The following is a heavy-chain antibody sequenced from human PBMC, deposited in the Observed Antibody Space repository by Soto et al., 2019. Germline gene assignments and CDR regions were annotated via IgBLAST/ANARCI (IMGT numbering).Heavy chain of an antibody. CDR2: ISGSFGST. Sequence: TGGSLRLSCVASGFSFSGYAMNWVRQAPGKGLEWVSTISGSFGSTCYADSVQGRFTVSRDNSKNTLYLQMNSLRAEDTAVYYCASRSATVLSLTYWGPGTQVTVSS. V-gene: IGHV3-23*01. J-gene: IGHJ4*02. CDR3: ASRSATVLSLTY. CDR1: GFSFSGYA. D-gene: IGHD2-8*01.